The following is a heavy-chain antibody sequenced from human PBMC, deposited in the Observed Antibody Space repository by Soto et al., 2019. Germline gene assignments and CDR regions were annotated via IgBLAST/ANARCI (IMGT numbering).Heavy chain of an antibody. V-gene: IGHV3-33*01. J-gene: IGHJ4*02. D-gene: IGHD2-15*01. Sequence: VQLVESGGGVVQPGRSLRLSCAASGFTFSSYGMLWGRQAPGKGLEWVAVIWYDGSNKYYADSVKGRFTISRDNSKNTLYLQMNSLRAEDTAVYYCARGMLLFCSGGSCYSGFDYWGQGTLVTVSS. CDR2: IWYDGSNK. CDR1: GFTFSSYG. CDR3: ARGMLLFCSGGSCYSGFDY.